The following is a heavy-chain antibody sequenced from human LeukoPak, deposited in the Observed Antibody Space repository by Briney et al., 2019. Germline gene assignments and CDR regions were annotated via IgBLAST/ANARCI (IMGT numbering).Heavy chain of an antibody. Sequence: WGSLRLSCATSGFTFNIYWMQWVRQVPGKGLVWVSRIDSNGGGATYADSVKGRFTTSRDNGNNTMYLQMNSLRAEDTAIYYCARAKYSSRWSLDYWGQGALVTVSS. CDR3: ARAKYSSRWSLDY. D-gene: IGHD6-13*01. CDR2: IDSNGGGA. J-gene: IGHJ4*02. V-gene: IGHV3-74*03. CDR1: GFTFNIYW.